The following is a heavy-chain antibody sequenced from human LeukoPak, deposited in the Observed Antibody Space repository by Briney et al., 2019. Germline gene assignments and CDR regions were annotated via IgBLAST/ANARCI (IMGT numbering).Heavy chain of an antibody. Sequence: SETLSLTCTVSGGSISSYYWSWIRQPPGKGLEWIAYIYYSGSTNYNPSLKSRVTISVDTSKNQFSLKLSSVTAADTAVYYCARVLIAAAGTYYFDYWGQGTLVTVSS. D-gene: IGHD6-13*01. V-gene: IGHV4-59*01. CDR2: IYYSGST. CDR1: GGSISSYY. J-gene: IGHJ4*02. CDR3: ARVLIAAAGTYYFDY.